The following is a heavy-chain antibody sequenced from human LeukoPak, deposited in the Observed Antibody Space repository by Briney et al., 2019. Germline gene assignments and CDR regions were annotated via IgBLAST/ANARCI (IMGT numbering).Heavy chain of an antibody. Sequence: SETLSLTCAVYGGSFGGYYWSWIRQPPGKGLEWIGEINHSGSTNYNPSLKSRVTISVDTSKNQFSLKLSSVTAADTAVYYCAAELDHFDYWGQGTLVTVSS. CDR3: AAELDHFDY. CDR2: INHSGST. J-gene: IGHJ4*02. V-gene: IGHV4-34*01. CDR1: GGSFGGYY. D-gene: IGHD1-1*01.